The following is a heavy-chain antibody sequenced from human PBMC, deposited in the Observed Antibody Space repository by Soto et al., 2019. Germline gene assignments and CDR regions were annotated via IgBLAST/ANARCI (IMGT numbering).Heavy chain of an antibody. V-gene: IGHV3-15*07. CDR1: GLTFVYAW. Sequence: EVQLVESGGGLVKPGGSLRISCTASGLTFVYAWMDWVRQAPGKRLEWVGRIKSQAGGGTIEYAAPVKGRFNISRDDSKNTVYLQMDRLKTEDTAVYYCSHVSSVAHPFSDFWGQGTLVTVSS. CDR3: SHVSSVAHPFSDF. J-gene: IGHJ4*02. CDR2: IKSQAGGGTI. D-gene: IGHD3-3*01.